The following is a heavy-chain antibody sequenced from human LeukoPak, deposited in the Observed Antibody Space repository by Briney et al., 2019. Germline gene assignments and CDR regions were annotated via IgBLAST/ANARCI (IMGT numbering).Heavy chain of an antibody. CDR2: IYSGGST. J-gene: IGHJ4*02. V-gene: IGHV3-53*01. Sequence: PGGSLRLSCAASGFTFKNYSMNWVRQAPGKGLEWVSVIYSGGSTYYADSVKGRFTISRDNSKNTLYLQMNSLRAEDTAVYYCARDYYDSSGYSLADWGQGTLVTVSS. CDR1: GFTFKNYS. D-gene: IGHD3-22*01. CDR3: ARDYYDSSGYSLAD.